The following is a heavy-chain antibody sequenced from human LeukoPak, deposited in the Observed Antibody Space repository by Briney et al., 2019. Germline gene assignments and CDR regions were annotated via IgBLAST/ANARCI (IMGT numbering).Heavy chain of an antibody. V-gene: IGHV4-30-4*08. D-gene: IGHD2-21*02. CDR2: IYYSGST. Sequence: PSETLSLTCAVYGGSFSGYYWSWIRQPPGKGLEWIGYIYYSGSTYYNPSLKSRVTMSVDTSKNQFSLKLSSVTAADTAVYYCARGDFTEGNWFDPWGQGTLVTVSS. J-gene: IGHJ5*02. CDR3: ARGDFTEGNWFDP. CDR1: GGSFSGYY.